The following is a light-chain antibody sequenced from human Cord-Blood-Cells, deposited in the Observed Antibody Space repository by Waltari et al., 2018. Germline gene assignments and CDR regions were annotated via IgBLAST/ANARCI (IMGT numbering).Light chain of an antibody. CDR1: SRDVGGYNY. CDR3: SSYTSSSTVV. V-gene: IGLV2-14*01. CDR2: EVS. J-gene: IGLJ2*01. Sequence: QSALTQPGSVSGSPGQSITISCTGTSRDVGGYNYVSWYQQHPGKAPKLMIYEVSNRPSGVSNRFSGSKSGNTASLTISGLQAEDEADYYCSSYTSSSTVVFGGGTKLTVL.